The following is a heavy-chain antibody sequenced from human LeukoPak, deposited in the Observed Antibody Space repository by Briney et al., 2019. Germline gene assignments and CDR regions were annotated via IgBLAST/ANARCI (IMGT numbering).Heavy chain of an antibody. CDR1: GFTFSSYA. Sequence: PGGSLRLSCAASGFTFSSYAMSWVRQAPGKGLEWVSAISGSGGSTYYADSVKGRFTISRDNSKNTLYLQMNSLRAEDTAVYYCAKDQHSYYYDSSDFDYWGQGTLVTVSS. CDR3: AKDQHSYYYDSSDFDY. D-gene: IGHD3-22*01. J-gene: IGHJ4*02. V-gene: IGHV3-23*01. CDR2: ISGSGGST.